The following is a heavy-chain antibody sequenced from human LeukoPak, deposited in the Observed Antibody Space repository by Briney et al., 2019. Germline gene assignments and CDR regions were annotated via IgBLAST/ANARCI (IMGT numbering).Heavy chain of an antibody. CDR3: ARDPTGYSSNPPYFDY. Sequence: PGGSLRLSCAASGFTFSSYSMNWVRQAPGKGLEWVSSISSSSSYIYYADSVKGRFTISRDNAKNSLYLQMNSLRAEDTAVYYCARDPTGYSSNPPYFDYWGQGTLVTVSS. CDR1: GFTFSSYS. D-gene: IGHD6-13*01. V-gene: IGHV3-21*01. J-gene: IGHJ4*02. CDR2: ISSSSSYI.